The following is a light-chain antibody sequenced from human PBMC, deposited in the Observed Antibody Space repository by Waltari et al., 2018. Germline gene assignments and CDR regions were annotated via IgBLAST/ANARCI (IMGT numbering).Light chain of an antibody. CDR2: DDS. CDR1: NIGSKG. CDR3: QVWDSSSEHVV. J-gene: IGLJ2*01. Sequence: SYVLTQPSSVSVAPGQTATITCRGNNIGSKGVQWYQQKSGRAPVLVVFDDSDRASGIPGRFSGSNSGNTATLTISRVEAGDEADYYCQVWDSSSEHVVFGGGTRLTVL. V-gene: IGLV3-21*02.